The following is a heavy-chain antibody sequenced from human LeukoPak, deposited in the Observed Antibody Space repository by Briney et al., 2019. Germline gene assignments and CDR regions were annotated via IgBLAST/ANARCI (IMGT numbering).Heavy chain of an antibody. V-gene: IGHV3-33*01. J-gene: IGHJ4*02. Sequence: RGSLRLSCAASGFTFSNYGMHWVRQAPGKGLEWVSVIWYDGGNKYYADSVKGRFIISRDNSKNMLYLQMNNLRAEDTAVYYCARDPFTGYWGQGTLVTVSS. CDR1: GFTFSNYG. CDR3: ARDPFTGY. CDR2: IWYDGGNK. D-gene: IGHD1-1*01.